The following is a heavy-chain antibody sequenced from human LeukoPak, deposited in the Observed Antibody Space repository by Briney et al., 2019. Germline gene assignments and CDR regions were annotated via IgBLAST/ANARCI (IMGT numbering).Heavy chain of an antibody. CDR2: IYYSGST. CDR3: ARRKGPYYYGMDV. Sequence: SETLSLTCTVSGGSISSYYWSWIRQPPGKGLEWIGYIYYSGSTNYNPSLKSRVTISVDTSKNQFSLKLSSVTAADTAVYYCARRKGPYYYGMDVWGQGTTVTVSS. CDR1: GGSISSYY. V-gene: IGHV4-59*12. J-gene: IGHJ6*02.